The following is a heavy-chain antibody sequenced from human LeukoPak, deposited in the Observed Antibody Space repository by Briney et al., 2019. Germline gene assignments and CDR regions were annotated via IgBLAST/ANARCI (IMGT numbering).Heavy chain of an antibody. CDR2: IYTSGST. CDR1: GGSISSYY. D-gene: IGHD1-1*01. Sequence: SETLSLTCTVSGGSISSYYWSWIRQPAGKGLEWIGRIYTSGSTNYNPSLKSRVTMSVDTSKNQFSLKLRSVTAADTAVYYCAREEYNWNDVGWFDPWGQGTLVTVSS. V-gene: IGHV4-4*07. CDR3: AREEYNWNDVGWFDP. J-gene: IGHJ5*02.